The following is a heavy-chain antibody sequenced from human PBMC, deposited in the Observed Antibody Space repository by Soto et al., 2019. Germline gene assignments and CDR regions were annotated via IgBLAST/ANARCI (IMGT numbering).Heavy chain of an antibody. CDR1: GFTFSSYG. V-gene: IGHV3-30*18. CDR2: ISYDGSNK. Sequence: QVQLVESGGGVVQPGRSLSLSCAASGFTFSSYGMHWVRQAPGKGLEWVAVISYDGSNKYYADSVKGRFTISRDNSKNTLYLQMNSLRAEDTAVYYCAKEGPYDTRAFDIWGQGTMVTVSS. D-gene: IGHD3-22*01. CDR3: AKEGPYDTRAFDI. J-gene: IGHJ3*02.